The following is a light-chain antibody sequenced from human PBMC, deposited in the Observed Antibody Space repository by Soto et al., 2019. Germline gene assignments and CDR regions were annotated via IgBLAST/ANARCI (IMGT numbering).Light chain of an antibody. Sequence: QSVLTQPASVSGSPGQSITISCTGTDSDVGGYNYVSWYQQHPGKAPKLIIYEVSNRPSGVSTRFSGSKSGNTASLTITGLRAEDEADYYCQSYDSSPSGYVFGTGTKVTVL. V-gene: IGLV2-14*01. CDR3: QSYDSSPSGYV. CDR1: DSDVGGYNY. J-gene: IGLJ1*01. CDR2: EVS.